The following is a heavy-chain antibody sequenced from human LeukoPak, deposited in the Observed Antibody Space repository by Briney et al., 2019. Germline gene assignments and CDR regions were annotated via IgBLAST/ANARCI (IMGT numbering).Heavy chain of an antibody. V-gene: IGHV4-59*08. Sequence: SETLSLTCSLSTDSTTISYWGWVRQSPGEGLEWLGHLFYTGNTIYKSPLKRRVTISLDTSKNQLSLKLASETAADTGVYFCATRDGYKFYFDSWGQGTQVTVSS. CDR2: LFYTGNT. CDR1: TDSTTISY. J-gene: IGHJ4*02. CDR3: ATRDGYKFYFDS. D-gene: IGHD5-24*01.